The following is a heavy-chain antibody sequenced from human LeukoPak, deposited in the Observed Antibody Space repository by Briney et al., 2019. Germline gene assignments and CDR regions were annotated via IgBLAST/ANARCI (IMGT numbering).Heavy chain of an antibody. CDR1: GYSFTSYW. CDR3: ARSAARPLNWFDP. V-gene: IGHV5-51*01. D-gene: IGHD6-6*01. J-gene: IGHJ5*02. CDR2: IYPGDSDT. Sequence: GESLKISCKGSGYSFTSYWIGWVRQMPGKGLEWKGIIYPGDSDTRYSPSFQGQVTISADKSISTAYLQWSSLKASDTAMYYCARSAARPLNWFDPWGQGTLVTVSS.